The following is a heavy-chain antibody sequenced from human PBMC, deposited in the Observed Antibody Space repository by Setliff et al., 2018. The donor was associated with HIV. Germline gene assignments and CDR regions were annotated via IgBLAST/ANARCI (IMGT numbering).Heavy chain of an antibody. V-gene: IGHV4-39*07. D-gene: IGHD5-18*01. CDR1: GGSISSSRYY. Sequence: SETLSLTCTASGGSISSSRYYWGWIRQPPGKGLEWIGSIYHSGSTYNNPSLKSRVTISVDTSKNQFSLKLTSVTAADTAVYYCARTLRAAAMGYFDYWGQGTLVTVSS. CDR3: ARTLRAAAMGYFDY. CDR2: IYHSGST. J-gene: IGHJ4*02.